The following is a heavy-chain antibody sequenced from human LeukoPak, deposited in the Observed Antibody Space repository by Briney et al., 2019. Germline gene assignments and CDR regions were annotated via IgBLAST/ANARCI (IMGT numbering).Heavy chain of an antibody. Sequence: GGSLRLSCAASGFTLSSYAMSWVRQAPGKGLEWVSAISGSGGSTYYADSVKGRFTISRDNSKNTLYLQMNSLRAEDTAVYYCAKTVGYCSGGSCLNWFDPWGQGTLVTVSS. V-gene: IGHV3-23*01. CDR1: GFTLSSYA. CDR2: ISGSGGST. CDR3: AKTVGYCSGGSCLNWFDP. J-gene: IGHJ5*02. D-gene: IGHD2-15*01.